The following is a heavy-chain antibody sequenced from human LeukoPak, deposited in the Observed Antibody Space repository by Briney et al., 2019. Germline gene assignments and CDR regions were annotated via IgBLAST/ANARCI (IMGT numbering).Heavy chain of an antibody. D-gene: IGHD2-2*01. V-gene: IGHV3-30-3*01. CDR1: GFTFSSHS. J-gene: IGHJ6*02. Sequence: GSLRLSCAASGFTFSSHSFHWVRQAPGKGLEGVAVISYDGSNKYYADSVKGRFTISRDNSKNTLYLQMNSLRAEDTAVYYCARDHAPSIYYYYGMDVWGQGTTVTVSS. CDR3: ARDHAPSIYYYYGMDV. CDR2: ISYDGSNK.